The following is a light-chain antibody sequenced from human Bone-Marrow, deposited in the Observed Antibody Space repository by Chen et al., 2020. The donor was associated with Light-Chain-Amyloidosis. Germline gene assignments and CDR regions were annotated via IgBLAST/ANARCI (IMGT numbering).Light chain of an antibody. CDR1: DLPTKY. V-gene: IGLV3-25*03. J-gene: IGLJ2*01. CDR2: RDT. CDR3: QSADSSGTYEVI. Sequence: SYELTQPPSVSVSPGQTARITCSGDDLPTKYAYWYQKKPGQAPVLVIHRDTERPSGISERFSGSSSGTTGTLTISGGQAEDEADYHCQSADSSGTYEVIFGGGTKLTVL.